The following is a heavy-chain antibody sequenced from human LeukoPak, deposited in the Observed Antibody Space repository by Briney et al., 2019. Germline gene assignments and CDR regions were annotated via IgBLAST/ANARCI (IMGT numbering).Heavy chain of an antibody. CDR3: ARGEPYGSGSY. CDR2: ISAYNGNT. J-gene: IGHJ4*02. Sequence: VASVKVSCKASGYTFTSYGISWVRQAPGQGLEWMGWISAYNGNTNYAQKLQGRVTMTRNTSISTAYMELSSLRSEDTAVYYCARGEPYGSGSYWGQGTLVTVSS. V-gene: IGHV1-18*01. CDR1: GYTFTSYG. D-gene: IGHD3-10*01.